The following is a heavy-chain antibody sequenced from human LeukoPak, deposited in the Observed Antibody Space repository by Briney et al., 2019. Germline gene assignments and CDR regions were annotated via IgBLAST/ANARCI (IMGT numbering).Heavy chain of an antibody. D-gene: IGHD5-24*01. V-gene: IGHV3-23*01. CDR2: NSGSGGST. CDR1: GFTVSSNY. CDR3: AKDPERDGPPLY. Sequence: GGSLRLSCAASGFTVSSNYMSWVRQAPGKGLEWVSANSGSGGSTYYADSVKGRFTISRDNSKNTLYLQMNSLRAEDTAVYYCAKDPERDGPPLYWGQGTLVTVSS. J-gene: IGHJ4*02.